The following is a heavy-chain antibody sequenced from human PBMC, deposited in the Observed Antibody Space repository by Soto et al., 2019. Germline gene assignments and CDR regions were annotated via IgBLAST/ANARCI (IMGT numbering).Heavy chain of an antibody. J-gene: IGHJ4*02. V-gene: IGHV1-3*01. CDR3: ATGRAFDY. Sequence: ASVKVSCKASGYTFTIYAMHWVRQAPGRGLEWMGWINPDNGHTKHAQKFQGRVTMTEDTSTDTAYMELSSLRSEDTAVYYCATGRAFDYWGQGTLVTV. CDR1: GYTFTIYA. CDR2: INPDNGHT.